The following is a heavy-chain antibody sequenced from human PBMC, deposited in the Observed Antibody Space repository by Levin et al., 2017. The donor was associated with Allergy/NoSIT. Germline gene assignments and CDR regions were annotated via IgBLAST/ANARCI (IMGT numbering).Heavy chain of an antibody. CDR2: ISYDGSNK. D-gene: IGHD6-19*01. J-gene: IGHJ5*02. CDR3: ARDRGSGWFRNNWFDP. V-gene: IGHV3-30-3*01. CDR1: GFTFSSYA. Sequence: GGSLRLSCAASGFTFSSYAMHWVRQAPGKGLEWVAVISYDGSNKYYADSVKGRFTISRDNSKNTLYLQMNSLRTEDTAVYSCARDRGSGWFRNNWFDPWGLGTLVTVSS.